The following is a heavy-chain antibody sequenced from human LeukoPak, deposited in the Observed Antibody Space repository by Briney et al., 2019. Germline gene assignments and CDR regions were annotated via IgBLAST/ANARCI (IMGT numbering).Heavy chain of an antibody. CDR1: GFIFTRYV. J-gene: IGHJ4*02. D-gene: IGHD6-19*01. V-gene: IGHV3-21*01. CDR3: ARDSRAVAADFDY. CDR2: ISGSGLST. Sequence: GGSQRLSCGASGFIFTRYVMNWVRQSPGKGLEWVSGISGSGLSTFYADSVKGRFTISRDNAKNSLYLQMNSLRAEDTAEYFCARDSRAVAADFDYWGQGTLVTVSS.